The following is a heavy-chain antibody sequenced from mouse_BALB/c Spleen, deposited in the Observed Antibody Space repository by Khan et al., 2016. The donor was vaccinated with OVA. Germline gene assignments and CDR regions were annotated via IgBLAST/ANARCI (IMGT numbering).Heavy chain of an antibody. CDR1: GYSFTDYI. CDR2: IYPGSGST. Sequence: QVQLQQSGPELVKPGASVKMSCKASGYSFTDYIISWVKQRPGQGLQWIGEIYPGSGSTYSNEKFKGKASLTADKSSNTAYMQLSSLTSEDSAVYFCASRDYGSSYPGFAYGGQGTLVTVST. D-gene: IGHD1-1*01. CDR3: ASRDYGSSYPGFAY. V-gene: IGHV1-77*01. J-gene: IGHJ3*01.